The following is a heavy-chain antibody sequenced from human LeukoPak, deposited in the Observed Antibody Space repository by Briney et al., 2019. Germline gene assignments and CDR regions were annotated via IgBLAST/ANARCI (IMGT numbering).Heavy chain of an antibody. D-gene: IGHD5-18*01. J-gene: IGHJ4*02. V-gene: IGHV1-18*04. Sequence: ASVKVSCKASGYTFTSYGISWVRQAPGQGLEGMGWISAYNGNTNYAQKLQGRVTMTTHTSTSTAYMELRSLRSDYTAVYYCARGVEYSYGYDYWGQGTLVTVSS. CDR1: GYTFTSYG. CDR3: ARGVEYSYGYDY. CDR2: ISAYNGNT.